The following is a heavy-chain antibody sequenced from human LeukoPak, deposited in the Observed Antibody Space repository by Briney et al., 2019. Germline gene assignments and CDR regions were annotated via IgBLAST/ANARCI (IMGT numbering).Heavy chain of an antibody. D-gene: IGHD6-13*01. Sequence: SVTVSCKASGGTFSSHAISWVRQAPGQGLEWMGGIIPMSGTANYAQKFQGRVTITADESTSTAYMALRSLRSDDTAVYYCTRDWWKTAADYNWFDPWGQGTLVSVSS. CDR1: GGTFSSHA. J-gene: IGHJ5*02. CDR3: TRDWWKTAADYNWFDP. V-gene: IGHV1-69*01. CDR2: IIPMSGTA.